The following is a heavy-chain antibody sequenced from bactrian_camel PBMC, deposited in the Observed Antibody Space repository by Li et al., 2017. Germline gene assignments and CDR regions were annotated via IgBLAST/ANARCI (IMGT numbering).Heavy chain of an antibody. V-gene: IGHV3S1*01. CDR3: ATRPLNGGVWYAASEYRH. CDR2: IWNGGGGT. D-gene: IGHD6*01. J-gene: IGHJ4*01. Sequence: HVQLVESGGGSVQAGGSLRLSCAASGYTYSSNCMGWFRQAPGKEREGVAAIWNGGGGTYYAASVKGRFTISQDDAKNTLYLQMNDLKPEDTAMYYCATRPLNGGVWYAASEYRHWGQGTQVTVS. CDR1: GYTYSSNC.